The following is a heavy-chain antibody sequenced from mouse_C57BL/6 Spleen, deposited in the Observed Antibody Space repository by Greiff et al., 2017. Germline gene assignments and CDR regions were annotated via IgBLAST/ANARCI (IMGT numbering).Heavy chain of an antibody. D-gene: IGHD2-4*01. CDR2: INYDGSST. Sequence: EVMLVESEGGLVQPGSSMKLSCTASGFTFSDYYMAWVRQVPEKGLEWVANINYDGSSTYYLDSLKSRFIISRDNAKNILYLQMSSLKSEDTATYYCARGDDYDGWFAYWGQGTLVTVSA. V-gene: IGHV5-16*01. J-gene: IGHJ3*01. CDR1: GFTFSDYY. CDR3: ARGDDYDGWFAY.